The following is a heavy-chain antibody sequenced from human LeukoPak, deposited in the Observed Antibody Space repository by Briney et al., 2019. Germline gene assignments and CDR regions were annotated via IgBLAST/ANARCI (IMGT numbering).Heavy chain of an antibody. J-gene: IGHJ6*03. V-gene: IGHV4-30-4*01. Sequence: SQTLSLTCTVSGGSISSADCYWSWVRRPPGKGLEWIGHIYYSGSTYYNPSLKSRVTISVDTSKNQFSLKLSSVTAADTAVYYCARIQNYYMDVWGKGTTVTVSS. CDR2: IYYSGST. D-gene: IGHD1-1*01. CDR3: ARIQNYYMDV. CDR1: GGSISSADCY.